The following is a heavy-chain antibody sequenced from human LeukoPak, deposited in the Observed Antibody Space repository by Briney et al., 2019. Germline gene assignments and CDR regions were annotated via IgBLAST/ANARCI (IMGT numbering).Heavy chain of an antibody. CDR2: INHSGST. CDR1: GGSFSGYY. CDR3: ARGGTYDFWSGYYTWDRQYNWFDP. J-gene: IGHJ5*02. D-gene: IGHD3-3*01. Sequence: SETLSLTCAVYGGSFSGYYWSWIRQPPGKGLEWIGEINHSGSTNYNPSLKSRVTISVDTSKNQFSLKLSSVTAADTAVYYCARGGTYDFWSGYYTWDRQYNWFDPWGQGTLVTVSS. V-gene: IGHV4-34*01.